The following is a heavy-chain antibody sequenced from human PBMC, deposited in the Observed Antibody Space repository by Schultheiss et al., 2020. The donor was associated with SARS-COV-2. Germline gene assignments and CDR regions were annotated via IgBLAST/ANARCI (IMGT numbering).Heavy chain of an antibody. Sequence: GGSLRLSCAASGFTFSSYGMHWVRQAPGKGLEWVSAISGSGGSTYYADSVKGRFTISRDNSKNTLYLQMNSLRAEDTAVYYCAKHLVGGGGYNDYWGQGTLVTVSS. CDR3: AKHLVGGGGYNDY. CDR1: GFTFSSYG. D-gene: IGHD3-16*01. J-gene: IGHJ4*02. V-gene: IGHV3-23*01. CDR2: ISGSGGST.